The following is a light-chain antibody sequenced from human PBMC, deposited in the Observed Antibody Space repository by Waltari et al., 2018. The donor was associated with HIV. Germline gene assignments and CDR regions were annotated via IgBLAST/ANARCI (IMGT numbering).Light chain of an antibody. J-gene: IGLJ2*01. CDR2: NDS. Sequence: SYELTQPPSVSVSPGQTARIPCSGDALPKQYAYWYQQKPAQAPVLGVDNDSGRPPGIPGRFSGSSSGTTGTLTISGGQAEDEADDYCQSADSSGTYPGVVFGGGTKLTVL. CDR1: ALPKQY. CDR3: QSADSSGTYPGVV. V-gene: IGLV3-25*03.